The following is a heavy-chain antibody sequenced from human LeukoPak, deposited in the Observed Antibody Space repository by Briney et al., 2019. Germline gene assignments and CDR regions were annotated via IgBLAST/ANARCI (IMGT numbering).Heavy chain of an antibody. Sequence: PGGTLRLSCAAPGFTFSSYGMSWVRQAPGKGLEWVSAISGSGDSTYYADSVKGRFTISRDNSKNTLYLQMNSLRVEDTAVYYCAKDSDDGSIVVVVTYFNHWGQGTLVTVSS. V-gene: IGHV3-23*01. CDR3: AKDSDDGSIVVVVTYFNH. D-gene: IGHD2-15*01. CDR2: ISGSGDST. CDR1: GFTFSSYG. J-gene: IGHJ4*02.